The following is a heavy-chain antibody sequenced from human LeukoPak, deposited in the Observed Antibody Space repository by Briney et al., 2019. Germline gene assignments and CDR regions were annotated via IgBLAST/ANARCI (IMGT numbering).Heavy chain of an antibody. CDR3: ARVRCSGGSCPYYYYYMDV. Sequence: TSETLSLTCTVSGGSISSSSYYWAWIRQPPGKGLEWIGSIHYSGSTYYNPSLQSRVTISIDTSKNQFSLKLRFVTAADTAVYYCARVRCSGGSCPYYYYYMDVWGKGTTVTVSS. CDR1: GGSISSSSYY. V-gene: IGHV4-39*07. D-gene: IGHD2-15*01. J-gene: IGHJ6*03. CDR2: IHYSGST.